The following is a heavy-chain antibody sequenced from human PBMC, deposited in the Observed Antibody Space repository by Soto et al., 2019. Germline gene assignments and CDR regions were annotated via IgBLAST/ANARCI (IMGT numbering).Heavy chain of an antibody. CDR2: IYHSGST. D-gene: IGHD2-2*01. Sequence: QLQLQESGSGLVKPSQTLSLTCAGSGGAISSGGYSWGWIRQPPGKGLEWSGYIYHSGSTYYNPSPKSRATISVDRYKNQFSLKLSSVTAADTAGYYCARQPYQSDAFDIWGQGTMVTVSS. CDR1: GGAISSGGYS. J-gene: IGHJ3*02. CDR3: ARQPYQSDAFDI. V-gene: IGHV4-30-2*01.